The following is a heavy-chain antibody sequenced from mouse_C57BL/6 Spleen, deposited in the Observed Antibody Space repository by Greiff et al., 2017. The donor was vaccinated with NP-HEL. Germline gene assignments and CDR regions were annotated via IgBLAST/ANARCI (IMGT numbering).Heavy chain of an antibody. J-gene: IGHJ4*01. CDR2: IHPNSGST. Sequence: VQLQQPGAELVKPGASVKLSCKASGYTFTSYWMHWVKQRPGQGLEWIGMIHPNSGSTNYNEKFKSKATLTVDKSSSTAYMQLSSLTSEDSAVYYCAPLDSSGLYYAMDYWGQGTSVTVSS. D-gene: IGHD3-2*02. CDR3: APLDSSGLYYAMDY. V-gene: IGHV1-64*01. CDR1: GYTFTSYW.